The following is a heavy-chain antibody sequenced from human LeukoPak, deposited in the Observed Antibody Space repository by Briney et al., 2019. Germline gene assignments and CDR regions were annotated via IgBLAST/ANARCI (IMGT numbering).Heavy chain of an antibody. CDR3: ARVRADKLS. J-gene: IGHJ5*02. CDR2: IYYSGST. V-gene: IGHV4-39*01. CDR1: GGSISRSRYF. D-gene: IGHD2-15*01. Sequence: PSETLSLTCTVSGGSISRSRYFWGWIRQPPGKGLEWIGSIYYSGSTYYNPSLKSRVTISVDTSKNQFSLKLSSVTAADTAVYYCARVRADKLSWGQGTLVTVSS.